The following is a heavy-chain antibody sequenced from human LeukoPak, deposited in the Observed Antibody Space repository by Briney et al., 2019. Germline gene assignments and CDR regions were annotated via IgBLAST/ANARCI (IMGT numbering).Heavy chain of an antibody. J-gene: IGHJ4*02. D-gene: IGHD1-26*01. V-gene: IGHV1-8*01. CDR3: ARERVGATTGEFDY. CDR1: GYTFTSYD. Sequence: ASVKVSCKASGYTFTSYDINWVRQATGQGLEWMGWMNPNSGNTGYAQKFQGRVTMTRNTSISTAYMELSSLRSEDTAVYYCARERVGATTGEFDYWGQGTLVTVSS. CDR2: MNPNSGNT.